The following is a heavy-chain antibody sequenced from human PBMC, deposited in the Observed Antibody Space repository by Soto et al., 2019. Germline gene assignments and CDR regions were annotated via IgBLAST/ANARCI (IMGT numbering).Heavy chain of an antibody. Sequence: SETLSLTCAVYGGSFSGYYWSWIRQPPGKGLEWIGEINHSGSTNYNPSLKSRITISVDTSKNQFSLKLSSVTAADTAVYYCTGAMTTVTTGRIDDAFDSWGQGTRVTVSS. CDR1: GGSFSGYY. D-gene: IGHD4-17*01. CDR3: TGAMTTVTTGRIDDAFDS. V-gene: IGHV4-34*01. J-gene: IGHJ3*02. CDR2: INHSGST.